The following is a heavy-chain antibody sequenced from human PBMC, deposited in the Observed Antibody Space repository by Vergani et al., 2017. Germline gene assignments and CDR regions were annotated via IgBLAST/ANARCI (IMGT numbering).Heavy chain of an antibody. V-gene: IGHV3-74*01. Sequence: VQLVESGGGLVQPGGSLRLSCTASGFTFSNYWMQWVRKAPGKGLMWVSRINSDGDSTSYADTVKGRFTISRDNAKNTLYLQMDSLRAEDTAVYYCARGGWELLDYFYYMDVWGKGTTVTVSS. J-gene: IGHJ6*03. CDR3: ARGGWELLDYFYYMDV. D-gene: IGHD1-26*01. CDR1: GFTFSNYW. CDR2: INSDGDST.